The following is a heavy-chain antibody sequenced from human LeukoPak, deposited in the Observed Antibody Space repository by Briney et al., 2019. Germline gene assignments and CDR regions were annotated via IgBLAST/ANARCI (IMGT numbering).Heavy chain of an antibody. CDR3: AKDGAASTYFDY. Sequence: GSSLRLSCAASGFTFSRYGMHCPRQAPGKGLEWVADMWYDGTTKYHADSVKGRFTIPRDNSKNTLYLQMDSLRAEDTAVYYCAKDGAASTYFDYWGPGTLVTVSS. J-gene: IGHJ4*02. V-gene: IGHV3-33*06. CDR1: GFTFSRYG. CDR2: MWYDGTTK. D-gene: IGHD4/OR15-4a*01.